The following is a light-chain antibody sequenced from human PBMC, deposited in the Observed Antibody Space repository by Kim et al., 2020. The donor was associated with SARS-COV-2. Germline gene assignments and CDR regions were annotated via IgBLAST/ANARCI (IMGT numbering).Light chain of an antibody. CDR3: QQYGSSLQT. V-gene: IGKV3-20*01. J-gene: IGKJ1*01. Sequence: PGERATLSCRATQTVTNNFLAWYQQKPGQAPRLLIYGASRWATGIQDRISGSGSGTDFTLTISRLEPEDSAVYYCQQYGSSLQTFGQGTKVDIK. CDR1: QTVTNNF. CDR2: GAS.